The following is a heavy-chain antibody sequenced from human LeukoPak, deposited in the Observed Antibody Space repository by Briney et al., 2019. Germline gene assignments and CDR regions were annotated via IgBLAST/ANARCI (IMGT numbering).Heavy chain of an antibody. CDR2: ISWNSGSI. CDR1: EFTYDDYA. Sequence: GGSLRLSCAASEFTYDDYAMHWVRQAPGKGLEWVSGISWNSGSIGYADSVKGRFTISRDNAKNSLYLQMNSLRAEDTALYYCAKSYGGNPPYFYFDYWGQGTLVTVSS. D-gene: IGHD4-23*01. V-gene: IGHV3-9*01. CDR3: AKSYGGNPPYFYFDY. J-gene: IGHJ4*02.